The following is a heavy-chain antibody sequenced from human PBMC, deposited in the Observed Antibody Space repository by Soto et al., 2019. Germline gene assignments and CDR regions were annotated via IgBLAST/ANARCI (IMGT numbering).Heavy chain of an antibody. CDR1: GFTFSSYT. D-gene: IGHD3-16*01. CDR3: AKQDGGPGYYYYGMDV. CDR2: ISGSGGST. V-gene: IGHV3-23*01. Sequence: GSLRLSCAASGFTFSSYTMSWVRQAPGKGLEWVSAISGSGGSTYYADSVKGRFTISRDNSKNTLYLQMNSLRAEDTAVYYCAKQDGGPGYYYYGMDVWGQGTTVTVSS. J-gene: IGHJ6*02.